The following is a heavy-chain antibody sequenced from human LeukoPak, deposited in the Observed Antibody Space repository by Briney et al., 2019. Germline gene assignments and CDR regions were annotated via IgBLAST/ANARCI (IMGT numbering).Heavy chain of an antibody. J-gene: IGHJ4*02. CDR2: INHSGST. V-gene: IGHV4-34*01. CDR1: GGSFSGYY. D-gene: IGHD3-22*01. Sequence: TSSETLSLTCAVYGGSFSGYYWSWIRQPPGKGLEWIGEINHSGSTNYNPSLKSRVTISVDTSKNQFSLKLSSVTAADTAVYYCASTRSTTYYYDSSGYYPFDYWGQGTLVTVSS. CDR3: ASTRSTTYYYDSSGYYPFDY.